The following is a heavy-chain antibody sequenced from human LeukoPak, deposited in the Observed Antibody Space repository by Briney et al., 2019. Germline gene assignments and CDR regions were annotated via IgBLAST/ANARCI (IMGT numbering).Heavy chain of an antibody. CDR1: GGSFSGYY. Sequence: SETLSLTCAIYGGSFSGYYWSWIRQPPGKGLEWIGEINHSGSTNYNPSLKSRVTISVDTSKNQFSLKLSSVTAADTAVYYCARGGGPQQGNVVLMVYASGIFDYWGQGTLVTVSS. CDR2: INHSGST. J-gene: IGHJ4*02. V-gene: IGHV4-34*01. CDR3: ARGGGPQQGNVVLMVYASGIFDY. D-gene: IGHD2-8*01.